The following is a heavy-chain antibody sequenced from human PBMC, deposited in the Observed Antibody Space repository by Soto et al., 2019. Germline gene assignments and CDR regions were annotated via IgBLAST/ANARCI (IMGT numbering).Heavy chain of an antibody. CDR1: GGSISSYY. V-gene: IGHV4-59*01. J-gene: IGHJ6*02. D-gene: IGHD3-10*01. Sequence: SETLSLTCTVSGGSISSYYWSWIRQPPGKGLEWIGYIYYSGSTNYNPSLKSRVTISVDTSKNQFSLKLSSVTAADTAVYYCARDLDVYGSGSYYKPYGMDVWGQGTTVTVSS. CDR3: ARDLDVYGSGSYYKPYGMDV. CDR2: IYYSGST.